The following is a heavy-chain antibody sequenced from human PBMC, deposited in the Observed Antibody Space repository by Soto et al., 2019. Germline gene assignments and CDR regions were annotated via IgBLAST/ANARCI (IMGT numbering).Heavy chain of an antibody. CDR2: ISYDGSNK. J-gene: IGHJ6*02. CDR1: GFTFSSYA. CDR3: ARAAAPPYYYDSRVACMDV. V-gene: IGHV3-30-3*01. Sequence: GGSLRLSCAASGFTFSSYAMHWVRQAPGKGLEWVAVISYDGSNKYYADSVKGRFTISRDNSKNTLYLQMNSLRAEDTAVYYCARAAAPPYYYDSRVACMDVWGQGTTVTVSS. D-gene: IGHD3-22*01.